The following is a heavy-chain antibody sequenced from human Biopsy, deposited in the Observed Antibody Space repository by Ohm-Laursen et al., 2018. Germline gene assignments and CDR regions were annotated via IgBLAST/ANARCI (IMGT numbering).Heavy chain of an antibody. CDR3: AADINVWNVNY. Sequence: SVKVSCKVSGYAVTEFSMHWVRQAPGKGLKWMGGFAPENGKTIYAQKFQGRVTMTEDTSTDTAYTELSSLRSEDTAVYYCAADINVWNVNYWGQGTQVTVSS. V-gene: IGHV1-24*01. J-gene: IGHJ4*02. CDR1: GYAVTEFS. D-gene: IGHD1-1*01. CDR2: FAPENGKT.